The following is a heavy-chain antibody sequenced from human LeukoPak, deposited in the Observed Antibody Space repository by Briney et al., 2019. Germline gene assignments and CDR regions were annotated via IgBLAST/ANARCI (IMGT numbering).Heavy chain of an antibody. CDR1: GGSTSSGDYY. V-gene: IGHV4-30-4*01. Sequence: PSETLSLTCTVSGGSTSSGDYYWSWIRQPPGKGLEWIGYIYYSGSTYYNPSLKSRVTISVDTSKNQFSLKLSSVTAADTAVYYCARGYGSGLYYFDYWGQGTLVTVSS. CDR2: IYYSGST. CDR3: ARGYGSGLYYFDY. J-gene: IGHJ4*02. D-gene: IGHD2-15*01.